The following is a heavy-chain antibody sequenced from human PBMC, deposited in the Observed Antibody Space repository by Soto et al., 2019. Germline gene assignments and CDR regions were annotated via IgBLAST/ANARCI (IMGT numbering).Heavy chain of an antibody. V-gene: IGHV4-59*01. Sequence: QVQLQESGPGLVKPSESLSLTCAVSGGSISSYYWSWIRQPPGKGLEWIGYIYYSGSTNYNPSLKSRVTISGDTSKNQCSLKLTSVTAADTAVYYCARSRYTSGWWTPPFDYWGQGTLVTVSS. CDR3: ARSRYTSGWWTPPFDY. CDR2: IYYSGST. J-gene: IGHJ4*02. D-gene: IGHD6-19*01. CDR1: GGSISSYY.